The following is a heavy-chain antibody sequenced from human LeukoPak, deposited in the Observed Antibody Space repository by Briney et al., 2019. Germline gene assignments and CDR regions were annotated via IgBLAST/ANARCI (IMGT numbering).Heavy chain of an antibody. CDR2: IKQDGSEK. CDR1: GFTFSSYW. CDR3: ARGFVRYFDWFDY. Sequence: PGGSLRLSCAASGFTFSSYWMSWVRQAPGKGLEWVASIKQDGSEKYYVDSVKGRFTISRDNAKNSLYLQMNSLRAEDTAVYYCARGFVRYFDWFDYWGQGTLVTVSS. V-gene: IGHV3-7*03. J-gene: IGHJ5*01. D-gene: IGHD3-9*01.